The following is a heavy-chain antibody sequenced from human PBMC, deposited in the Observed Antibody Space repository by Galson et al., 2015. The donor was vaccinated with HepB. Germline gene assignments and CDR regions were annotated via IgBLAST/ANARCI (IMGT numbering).Heavy chain of an antibody. CDR1: GGTFSSYA. V-gene: IGHV1-69*13. CDR2: IIPIFGTA. D-gene: IGHD3-10*01. Sequence: SVKVSCKASGGTFSSYAISWVRQAPGQGLEWMGGIIPIFGTANYAQKFQGRVTITADESTSAAYMELSSLRSEDTAVYYCARDLVAGSDLYYYGMDVWGQGTTVTVSS. CDR3: ARDLVAGSDLYYYGMDV. J-gene: IGHJ6*02.